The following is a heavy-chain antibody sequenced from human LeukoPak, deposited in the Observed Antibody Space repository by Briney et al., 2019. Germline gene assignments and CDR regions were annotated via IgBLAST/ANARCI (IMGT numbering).Heavy chain of an antibody. D-gene: IGHD3-22*01. CDR2: IYTSGST. J-gene: IGHJ4*02. V-gene: IGHV4-4*07. CDR1: GGSISSYY. CDR3: AREDSSGYHMPLDY. Sequence: PSETLSLTCTVSGGSISSYYWSWIRQPAGKGLEWIGRIYTSGSTNYNPSLKSRVTISVDKSKNQFSLKLSSVTAADTAVYYCAREDSSGYHMPLDYWGQGTLVTVS.